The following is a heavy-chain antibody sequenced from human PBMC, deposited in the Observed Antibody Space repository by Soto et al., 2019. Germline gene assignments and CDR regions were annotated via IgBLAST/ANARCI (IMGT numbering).Heavy chain of an antibody. CDR1: GGTFSSYA. CDR2: IIPIFGTA. CDR3: ARRRPGGLELPHQDQYWYFDL. J-gene: IGHJ2*01. D-gene: IGHD1-7*01. V-gene: IGHV1-69*01. Sequence: QVQLVQSGAEVKKPGSSVKVSCKASGGTFSSYAISWVRQAPGQGLEWMGGIIPIFGTANYAQKFQGRVTITADESTSTAYMELSSLRSEDTAVYYCARRRPGGLELPHQDQYWYFDLWGRGTLVTVSS.